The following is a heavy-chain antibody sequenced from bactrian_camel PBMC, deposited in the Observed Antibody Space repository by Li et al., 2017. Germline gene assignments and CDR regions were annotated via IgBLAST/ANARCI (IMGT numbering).Heavy chain of an antibody. V-gene: IGHV3S53*01. CDR3: AADSPTARADVRTLYPNY. CDR2: IGGDDTT. J-gene: IGHJ4*01. D-gene: IGHD5*01. CDR1: GSTYSGRC. Sequence: VQLVESGGGSVQAGGSLRLSCLASGSTYSGRCMGWFRQAPGKEREGVAIIGGDDTTTYADSVKGRFPISRDSAKNTLYLQMNSLKPEDTAMYYCAADSPTARADVRTLYPNYLGQGTQVTVS.